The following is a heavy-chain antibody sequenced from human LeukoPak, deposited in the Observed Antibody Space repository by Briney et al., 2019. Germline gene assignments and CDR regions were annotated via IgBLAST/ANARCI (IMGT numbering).Heavy chain of an antibody. J-gene: IGHJ4*02. CDR3: ARDAYSYGPRALDY. CDR2: IYYSGST. D-gene: IGHD5-18*01. CDR1: GGSISSGGYY. V-gene: IGHV4-31*03. Sequence: PSETLSLTCNVSGGSISSGGYYWSWLRQHPGKGLEWIGYIYYSGSTYYNPSLKSRVTISVDTSKNQFSLKLSSVTAADTAVYYCARDAYSYGPRALDYWGQGTLVTVSS.